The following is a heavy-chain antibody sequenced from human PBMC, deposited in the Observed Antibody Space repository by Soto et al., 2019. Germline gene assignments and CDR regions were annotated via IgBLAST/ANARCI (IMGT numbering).Heavy chain of an antibody. CDR3: ARDRPHGGCQQLTADYYYGMDV. Sequence: QVQLVQSGAEVKKPGSSVKVSCKASGGTFSSYAISWVRQAPGQGLEWRGGIIPIFGTANYAQKVQGRVTITAVKSTNTSSMEVSSRISEDTAGDYCARDRPHGGCQQLTADYYYGMDVWGQGTTVTVSS. D-gene: IGHD2-2*01. V-gene: IGHV1-69*06. CDR2: IIPIFGTA. J-gene: IGHJ6*02. CDR1: GGTFSSYA.